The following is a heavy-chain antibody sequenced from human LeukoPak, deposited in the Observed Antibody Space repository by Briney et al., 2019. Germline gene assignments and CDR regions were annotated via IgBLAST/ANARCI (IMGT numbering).Heavy chain of an antibody. CDR1: SGSISSYY. V-gene: IGHV4-4*07. J-gene: IGHJ4*02. CDR2: LYTSGST. CDR3: ARDGGVGAQYYFDY. D-gene: IGHD1-26*01. Sequence: SETLSLTCRVSSGSISSYYWSWIRQPAGKGLEWIGRLYTSGSTNYNPSLKSRVTMSVDTSKNQFSLKLSSVTAADTAVYYCARDGGVGAQYYFDYWGQGTLVTVSS.